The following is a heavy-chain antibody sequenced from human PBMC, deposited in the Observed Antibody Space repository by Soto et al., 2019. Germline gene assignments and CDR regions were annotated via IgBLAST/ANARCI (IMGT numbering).Heavy chain of an antibody. V-gene: IGHV4-34*01. CDR1: GGSFSGYY. CDR2: INHSGST. J-gene: IGHJ5*02. D-gene: IGHD5-12*01. CDR3: ARGFSGYSGYDRGIWYDP. Sequence: NPSETLSLTCAVYGGSFSGYYWSWIRQPPGKGLEWIGEINHSGSTNYNPSLKSRVTISVDTSKNQFSLKLSSVTAADTAVYYCARGFSGYSGYDRGIWYDPWGQGTLVTVSS.